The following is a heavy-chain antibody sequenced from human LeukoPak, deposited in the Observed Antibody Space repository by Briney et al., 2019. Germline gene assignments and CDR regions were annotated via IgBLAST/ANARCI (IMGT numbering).Heavy chain of an antibody. CDR1: GFTFSRYA. V-gene: IGHV3-23*01. D-gene: IGHD3-10*01. CDR2: ISGSGDSS. CDR3: AKVLLWFGEFSPFDY. Sequence: GGSLRLSCAASGFTFSRYAMSWARQAPGKGLEWVSHISGSGDSSYYADSVKGRFTISRDNSKNTLYLQMNSLRAEDTAVYYCAKVLLWFGEFSPFDYWGQGTLVTVSS. J-gene: IGHJ4*02.